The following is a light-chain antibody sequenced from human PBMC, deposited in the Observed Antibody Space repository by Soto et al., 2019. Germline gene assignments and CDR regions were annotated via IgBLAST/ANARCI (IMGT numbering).Light chain of an antibody. Sequence: EIVLTQSPGTLSLSPGERATLSCRASQSVSSSYLAWYQQKPGQAPRLLIYGASSRATGISDRFSGSGSGTDFTLTISRLEPEDFAVYYCHQYGSLYTFGQGTKLAIK. CDR1: QSVSSSY. CDR3: HQYGSLYT. V-gene: IGKV3-20*01. J-gene: IGKJ2*01. CDR2: GAS.